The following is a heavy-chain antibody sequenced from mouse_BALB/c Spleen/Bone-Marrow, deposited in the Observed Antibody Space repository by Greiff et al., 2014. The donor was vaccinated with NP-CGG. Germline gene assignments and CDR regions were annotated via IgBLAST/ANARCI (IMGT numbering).Heavy chain of an antibody. V-gene: IGHV1-87*01. CDR3: ARNYYYGSSWSAMDY. CDR2: IYPGDGDT. CDR1: GYTFTSYW. D-gene: IGHD1-1*01. Sequence: QVQLQQSGAELARPGASVKLSCKASGYTFTSYWMQWVKQRPGQGLEWIGAIYPGDGDTRNTQKFKGKATLTADKSSSTAYMQLSSLASEDSAVYYCARNYYYGSSWSAMDYWVKEPQSPSPQ. J-gene: IGHJ4*01.